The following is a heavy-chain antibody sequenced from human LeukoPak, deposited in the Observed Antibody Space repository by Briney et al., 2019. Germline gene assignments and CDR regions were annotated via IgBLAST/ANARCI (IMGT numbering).Heavy chain of an antibody. J-gene: IGHJ4*02. Sequence: GASVKVSCKASGYTFTGYYMHWVRQAPGQGLEWMGWINPNSGGTNYAQKFQGRVTMTRDTSISTAYMELSRLRSDDTAVYYCARGEVATSWGYYFDYWGQGTLVTVSS. CDR2: INPNSGGT. D-gene: IGHD5-12*01. CDR1: GYTFTGYY. V-gene: IGHV1-2*02. CDR3: ARGEVATSWGYYFDY.